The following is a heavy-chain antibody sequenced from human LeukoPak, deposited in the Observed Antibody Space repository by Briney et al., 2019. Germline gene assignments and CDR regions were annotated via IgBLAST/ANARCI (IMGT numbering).Heavy chain of an antibody. V-gene: IGHV4-38-2*02. D-gene: IGHD3-22*01. J-gene: IGHJ4*02. CDR1: GYSISSGYY. CDR3: ARGNYDSSGYYFGY. CDR2: IYYSGST. Sequence: PSETLSLTCTVSGYSISSGYYWSWIRQPPGKGLEWIGYIYYSGSTNYNPSLKSRGTISLDTSKNQFSLKLSSVTAADTAVYYCARGNYDSSGYYFGYWGQGTLVTVSS.